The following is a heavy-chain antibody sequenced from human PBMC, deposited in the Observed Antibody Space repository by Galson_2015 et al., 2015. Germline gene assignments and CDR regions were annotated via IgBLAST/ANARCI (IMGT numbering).Heavy chain of an antibody. CDR2: ISGSGGST. Sequence: SLRLSCAASGFTFSSYAMSWVRQAPGKGLEWVSAISGSGGSTYYADSVKGRFTISRDNSKNTLYLQMNSLRAEDTAVYYCATIPIRLWFGEYYFDYWGQGTLVTVSS. CDR3: ATIPIRLWFGEYYFDY. V-gene: IGHV3-23*01. J-gene: IGHJ4*02. D-gene: IGHD3-10*01. CDR1: GFTFSSYA.